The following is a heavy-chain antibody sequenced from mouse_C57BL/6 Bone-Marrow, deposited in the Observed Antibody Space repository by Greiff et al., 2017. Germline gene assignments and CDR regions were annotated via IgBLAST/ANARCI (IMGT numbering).Heavy chain of an antibody. CDR2: ISYDGSN. J-gene: IGHJ3*01. CDR1: GYSITSGYY. Sequence: EVQLVESGPGLVKPSQSLSLTCSVTGYSITSGYYWNWIRQFPGNKLEWMGYISYDGSNNYNPSLKNRISITRDTSKNQFFLKLNSVTTEDTATYYCAREDNYYGSSLFAYWGQGTLVTVSA. D-gene: IGHD1-1*01. V-gene: IGHV3-6*01. CDR3: AREDNYYGSSLFAY.